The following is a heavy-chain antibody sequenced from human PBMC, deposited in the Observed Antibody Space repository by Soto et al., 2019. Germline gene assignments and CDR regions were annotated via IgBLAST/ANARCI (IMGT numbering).Heavy chain of an antibody. CDR1: GYTFTSYY. D-gene: IGHD4-17*01. CDR3: ARVHMTTVPRDVFDI. J-gene: IGHJ3*02. CDR2: INPSGGST. Sequence: ASVKVSCKASGYTFTSYYMHWVRQAPGQGLEWMGIINPSGGSTSYAQKFQGRVTMTRDTSTSTVYMELSSLRSEDTAVYYCARVHMTTVPRDVFDIWGQGTMVTGSS. V-gene: IGHV1-46*01.